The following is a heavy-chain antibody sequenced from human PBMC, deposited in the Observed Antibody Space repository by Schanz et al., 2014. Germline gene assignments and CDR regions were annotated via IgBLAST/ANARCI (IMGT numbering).Heavy chain of an antibody. J-gene: IGHJ4*02. Sequence: EVQLVESGGGLVQPGGSLRLSCGGSGFTFSKYWMSWVRQAPGKGLEWVANIKQDGSEKYYVDAVKGRFTISRDNAKNSMYLHMKSLRGEDTAVYYCARDNCCGSGSWAYWGQGTLVTVSS. CDR3: ARDNCCGSGSWAY. CDR1: GFTFSKYW. CDR2: IKQDGSEK. V-gene: IGHV3-7*04. D-gene: IGHD3-10*01.